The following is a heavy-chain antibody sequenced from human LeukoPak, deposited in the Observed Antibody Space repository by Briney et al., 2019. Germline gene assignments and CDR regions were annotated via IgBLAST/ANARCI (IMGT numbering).Heavy chain of an antibody. Sequence: PSETLSLTCAVYGGSFSGYYWSWIRQPPGKGLEWIGEINHSGSTNYNPSLKSRVTISVDTSKNQFSLKLSSVTAADTAVYYCARGRITIFGVVIGGYYFDYWGQGTLVTVSS. V-gene: IGHV4-34*01. CDR2: INHSGST. CDR3: ARGRITIFGVVIGGYYFDY. CDR1: GGSFSGYY. J-gene: IGHJ4*02. D-gene: IGHD3-3*01.